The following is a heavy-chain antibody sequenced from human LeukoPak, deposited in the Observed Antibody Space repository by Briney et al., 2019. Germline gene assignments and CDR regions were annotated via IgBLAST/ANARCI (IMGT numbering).Heavy chain of an antibody. V-gene: IGHV4-34*01. CDR2: INHSGST. CDR1: GGSFSGYY. CDR3: AMGQQLVSDAFDI. J-gene: IGHJ3*02. Sequence: SETLSLTCAVYGGSFSGYYWSWIRQPPGKGLEWIGEINHSGSTNYNPSLKSRVTISVDTSKNQFSLKLSSVTAADTAVYYCAMGQQLVSDAFDIWGQGTMVTVSS. D-gene: IGHD6-13*01.